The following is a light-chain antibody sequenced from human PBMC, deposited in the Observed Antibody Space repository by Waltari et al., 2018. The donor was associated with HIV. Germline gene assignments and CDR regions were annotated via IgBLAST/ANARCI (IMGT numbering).Light chain of an antibody. J-gene: IGKJ5*01. CDR3: QQLKPYPAVT. V-gene: IGKV1-9*01. CDR1: QGIDSY. CDR2: YAS. Sequence: DIQLTQSPSFLSASVGDRVTITCRASQGIDSYLAWYQQKPGKAPKLLIYYASTLLSGVPSMFSGSGSGTEFTLTISSLQPADFATYSGQQLKPYPAVTFGQGTGLEI.